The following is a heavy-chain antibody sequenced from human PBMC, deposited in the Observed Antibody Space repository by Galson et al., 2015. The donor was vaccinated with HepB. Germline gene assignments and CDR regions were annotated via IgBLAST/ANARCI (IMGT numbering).Heavy chain of an antibody. Sequence: SPRLSCAASGLTFSSYGMHWVRQAPGKGLGWVAVIWYEEGNKYYADSVKGRFTISRDSSKTTLFLQMSSLRAEDTAIYFCAREDRNILVAALDSWGQGTMVTISS. CDR1: GLTFSSYG. J-gene: IGHJ4*02. CDR2: IWYEEGNK. D-gene: IGHD2-15*01. CDR3: AREDRNILVAALDS. V-gene: IGHV3-33*08.